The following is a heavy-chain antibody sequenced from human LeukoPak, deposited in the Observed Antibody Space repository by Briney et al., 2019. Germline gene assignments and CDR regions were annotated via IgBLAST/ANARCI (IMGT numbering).Heavy chain of an antibody. CDR3: ARSSSASRY. Sequence: GESLKISCAASGFTFSSYSMNWVRQAPGKGLQWISSISSSSSYIYYADSVKGRFTISRDNAKNSLYLQMNSLRAEDTAVYYCARSSSASRYWGQGTLVTVSS. J-gene: IGHJ4*02. V-gene: IGHV3-21*01. D-gene: IGHD3-16*01. CDR2: ISSSSSYI. CDR1: GFTFSSYS.